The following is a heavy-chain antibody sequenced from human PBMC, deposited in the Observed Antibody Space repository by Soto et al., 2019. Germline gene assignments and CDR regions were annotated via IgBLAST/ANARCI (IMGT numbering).Heavy chain of an antibody. CDR1: GGSISSSIYY. Sequence: PSETLSLTCTVSGGSISSSIYYWGWIRQPPGKGLEWIGSIYYSGSTYYNPSLKSRVTISVDTSKSQFSLKLSSVTAADTAVYYCVRGSGKYYYGMDVWGQGTTVTVSS. D-gene: IGHD3-10*01. V-gene: IGHV4-39*01. CDR3: VRGSGKYYYGMDV. CDR2: IYYSGST. J-gene: IGHJ6*02.